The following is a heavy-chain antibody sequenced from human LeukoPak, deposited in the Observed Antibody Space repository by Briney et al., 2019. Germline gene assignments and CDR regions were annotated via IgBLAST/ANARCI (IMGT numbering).Heavy chain of an antibody. D-gene: IGHD3-22*01. CDR3: AKDFSVYNYDSRVLDY. J-gene: IGHJ4*02. CDR2: ISYDGSNK. Sequence: QSGGSLRLSCAASGFTFSSYGMHWVRQAPGKGLEWVAVISYDGSNKYYADSVKGRFTISKDNSKNTLYLQMNRLRAEDTAVYYCAKDFSVYNYDSRVLDYWGQGTLVTVSS. V-gene: IGHV3-30*18. CDR1: GFTFSSYG.